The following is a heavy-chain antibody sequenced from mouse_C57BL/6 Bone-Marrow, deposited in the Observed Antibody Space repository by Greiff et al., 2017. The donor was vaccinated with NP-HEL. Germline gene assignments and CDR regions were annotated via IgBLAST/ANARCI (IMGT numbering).Heavy chain of an antibody. Sequence: QVQLQQSGAELMKPGASVKLSCKASGYTFTGYWIEWVKQRPGHGLEWIGEFLPGSGSTNYNEKFKGTATFTADTSSNTDYMQLSSLTTEDSAIYYCAPSTMVTTPFAYWGQGTLVTVSA. V-gene: IGHV1-9*01. CDR2: FLPGSGST. CDR1: GYTFTGYW. J-gene: IGHJ3*01. D-gene: IGHD2-2*01. CDR3: APSTMVTTPFAY.